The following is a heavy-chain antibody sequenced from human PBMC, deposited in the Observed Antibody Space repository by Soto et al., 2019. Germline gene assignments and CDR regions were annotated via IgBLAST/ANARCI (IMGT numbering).Heavy chain of an antibody. CDR3: ARDVTDNWFDP. CDR2: INPRSGGT. J-gene: IGHJ5*02. Sequence: ASVKVSCKASEYTFTAYYIHWVRQAPGQGLEWMGWINPRSGGTNYAQKFQGRVTMTRDTSITTAYMELGRLRSDDTAVYYCARDVTDNWFDPWGQGTLVTVSS. V-gene: IGHV1-2*02. D-gene: IGHD3-16*01. CDR1: EYTFTAYY.